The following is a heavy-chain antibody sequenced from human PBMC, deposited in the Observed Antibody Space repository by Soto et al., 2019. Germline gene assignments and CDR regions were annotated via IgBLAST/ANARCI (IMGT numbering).Heavy chain of an antibody. CDR2: ISYDGSNK. D-gene: IGHD3-16*01. CDR1: GFTFSSYA. Sequence: GGSLRLSCAASGFTFSSYAMHWVRQAPGKGLEWVAVISYDGSNKYYADSVKGRFTISRDNSKNTLYLQMNSLRAEDTAVYYCASLGFYYYYGMDVWGQGTTVTVSS. CDR3: ASLGFYYYYGMDV. J-gene: IGHJ6*02. V-gene: IGHV3-30-3*01.